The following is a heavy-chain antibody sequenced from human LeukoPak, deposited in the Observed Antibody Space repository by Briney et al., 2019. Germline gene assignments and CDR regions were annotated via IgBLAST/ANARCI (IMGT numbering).Heavy chain of an antibody. CDR3: ARGTYYYDCSGDF. D-gene: IGHD3-22*01. V-gene: IGHV4-38-2*02. CDR2: IDHSGGS. CDR1: GYSISSGYY. Sequence: SETLSLTCTVSGYSISSGYYWGWIRQPPGKGLEWIGSIDHSGGSYYNPPLKSRVTISVDTSQNQFSLNLTSVTAADTAVYYCARGTYYYDCSGDFWGQGTLVTVSS. J-gene: IGHJ4*02.